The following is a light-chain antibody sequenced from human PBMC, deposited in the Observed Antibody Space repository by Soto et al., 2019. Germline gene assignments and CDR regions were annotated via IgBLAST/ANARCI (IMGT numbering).Light chain of an antibody. CDR3: QVWGGSSDHVL. J-gene: IGLJ2*01. CDR1: NVGSKN. CDR2: YDS. Sequence: SYELTQPPSVSVAPGKTARITCGGANVGSKNVHWYQQKPGQAPVVLIYYDSDRPSGIPERFSGSNSGNTATLTISSVEAGDEADDYCQVWGGSSDHVLFGGGTKLTVL. V-gene: IGLV3-21*04.